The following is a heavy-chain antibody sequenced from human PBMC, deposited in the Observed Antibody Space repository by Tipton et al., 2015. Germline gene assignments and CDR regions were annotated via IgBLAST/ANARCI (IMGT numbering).Heavy chain of an antibody. D-gene: IGHD6-19*01. V-gene: IGHV4-59*08. J-gene: IGHJ5*02. Sequence: TLSLTCTVSGGSVSSYYWSWIRQPPGKGLEWIGYIYYSGSTNYNPSLKSRVTISVDTSKNQFSLKLTSVTAADTAVYYCARHVGSSGWYVTLNWFDPWGQGTLVTVSS. CDR2: IYYSGST. CDR1: GGSVSSYY. CDR3: ARHVGSSGWYVTLNWFDP.